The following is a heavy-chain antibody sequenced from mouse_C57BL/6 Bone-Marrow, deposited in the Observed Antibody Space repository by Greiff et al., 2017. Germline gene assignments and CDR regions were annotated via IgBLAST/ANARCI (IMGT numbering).Heavy chain of an antibody. V-gene: IGHV1-39*01. CDR2: INPNYGTS. CDR1: GYSFTDYN. D-gene: IGHD1-1*01. J-gene: IGHJ4*01. CDR3: AGNYYGSSPYAMDY. Sequence: VQLQQSGPELVKPGASVKISCKASGYSFTDYNLNWVKQSNGKSLEWIGVINPNYGTSSYNQKFKGKATLTVDQYSSTAYMQLNSLKSEDSAVYYCAGNYYGSSPYAMDYWGQGTSVTVSS.